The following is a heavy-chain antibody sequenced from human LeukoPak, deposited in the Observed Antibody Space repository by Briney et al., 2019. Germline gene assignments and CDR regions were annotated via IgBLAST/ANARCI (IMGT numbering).Heavy chain of an antibody. CDR2: IHSDGTST. V-gene: IGHV3-74*01. CDR3: ARDPRNVGLAP. D-gene: IGHD2-15*01. CDR1: GFTFSSYS. Sequence: GGSLRLSCAASGFTFSSYSMNWVRQAPGKGLEWVSRIHSDGTSTNYADSVKGRFTISRDNAKNTLYLQMNSLRVEDTAVYYCARDPRNVGLAPWGQGTLVTVSS. J-gene: IGHJ5*02.